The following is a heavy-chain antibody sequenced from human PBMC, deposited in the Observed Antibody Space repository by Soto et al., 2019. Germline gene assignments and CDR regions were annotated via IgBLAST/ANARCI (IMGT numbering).Heavy chain of an antibody. CDR1: GYSFTSYW. D-gene: IGHD6-19*01. Sequence: GESLKISCKGSGYSFTSYWISWVRQMPGKGLEWMGRIDPSDSYTNYSPSFQGHVTISADKSISTAYLQWSSLKASDTAMYYCARHLDSSGWSYYYYGMDVWGQGTTVTVSS. J-gene: IGHJ6*02. V-gene: IGHV5-10-1*01. CDR2: IDPSDSYT. CDR3: ARHLDSSGWSYYYYGMDV.